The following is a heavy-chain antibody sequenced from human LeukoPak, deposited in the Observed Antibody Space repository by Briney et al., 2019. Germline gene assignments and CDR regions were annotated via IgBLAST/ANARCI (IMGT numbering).Heavy chain of an antibody. CDR3: ARGRENTMIVVVLDAFDI. CDR2: IYYSGST. J-gene: IGHJ3*02. V-gene: IGHV4-39*07. D-gene: IGHD3-22*01. Sequence: PSETLSLTCTVSGGSISSNSYYWGWIRQPPGKGLEWIGSIYYSGSTYYNPSLKSRVTISVDTSKNQFSLKLSSVTAADTAMYYCARGRENTMIVVVLDAFDIWGQGTMVTVSS. CDR1: GGSISSNSYY.